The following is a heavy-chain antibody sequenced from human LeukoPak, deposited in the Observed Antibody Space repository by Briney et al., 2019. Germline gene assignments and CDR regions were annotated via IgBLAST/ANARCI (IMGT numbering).Heavy chain of an antibody. J-gene: IGHJ4*02. D-gene: IGHD1-26*01. CDR3: AKDTYSGSYSEGGGFDY. Sequence: GGSLRLSCAASGFTFDDYAMHWVRQAPGKGLEWVSLISWDGGSTYYADSVKGRFTISRDNSKNSLYLQMNSLRAEDTALYYCAKDTYSGSYSEGGGFDYWAREPWSPSPQ. V-gene: IGHV3-43D*03. CDR1: GFTFDDYA. CDR2: ISWDGGST.